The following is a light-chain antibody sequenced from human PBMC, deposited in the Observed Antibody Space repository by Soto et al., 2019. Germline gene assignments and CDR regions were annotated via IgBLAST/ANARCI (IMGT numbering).Light chain of an antibody. J-gene: IGKJ5*01. V-gene: IGKV1D-12*01. CDR3: KQTQSFPIT. CDR2: SAS. CDR1: QGISNW. Sequence: DIQVTQTPSSVSSSVGDRVTITCLASQGISNWLAGYRQKPGKAPDLLISSASSLQSGVPSRFSGSGSGTDFTLTISSLQPEDFAIYYCKQTQSFPITFGQRTRLEI.